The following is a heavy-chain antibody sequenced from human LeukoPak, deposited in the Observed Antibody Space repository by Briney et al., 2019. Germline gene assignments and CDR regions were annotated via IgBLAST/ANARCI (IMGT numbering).Heavy chain of an antibody. CDR1: GYTFTSYG. J-gene: IGHJ4*02. CDR2: IGAYNDNT. CDR3: ARIGYCSSTSCYHLDY. Sequence: ASVKVSCKASGYTFTSYGISWVRQAPGQGLEWMEWIGAYNDNTNYAQKLQGRVTMTTDTSTSTAYMELRSLRSDDTAVYYCARIGYCSSTSCYHLDYWGQGTLVTVSS. V-gene: IGHV1-18*01. D-gene: IGHD2-2*01.